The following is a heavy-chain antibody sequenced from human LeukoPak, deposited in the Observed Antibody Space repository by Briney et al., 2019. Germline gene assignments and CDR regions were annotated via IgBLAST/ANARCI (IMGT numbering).Heavy chain of an antibody. CDR3: ARGIPSGYDYFSVSTEEDY. CDR1: GFTFSSYS. J-gene: IGHJ4*02. V-gene: IGHV3-30*03. CDR2: ISYDGSNK. Sequence: PGGSLRLSCAASGFTFSSYSMNWVRQAPGKGLEWVAVISYDGSNKYYADSVKGRFTISRDNSKNTLYLQMNSLRAEDTAVYYCARGIPSGYDYFSVSTEEDYWGQGTLVTVSS. D-gene: IGHD5-12*01.